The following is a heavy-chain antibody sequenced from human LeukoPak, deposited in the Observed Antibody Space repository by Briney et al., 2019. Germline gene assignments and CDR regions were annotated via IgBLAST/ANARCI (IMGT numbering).Heavy chain of an antibody. CDR2: ISAYNGYT. V-gene: IGHV1-18*04. D-gene: IGHD3-9*01. J-gene: IGHJ4*02. Sequence: ASVKVSCKASGYTFTGYYMHWVRQAPGQGLEWMGWISAYNGYTHYAQKFQGRVTMTTDTSTSTAYMELRSLRSDDTAVYYCARGVRRYFDWLLDYWGQGTLVTVSS. CDR3: ARGVRRYFDWLLDY. CDR1: GYTFTGYY.